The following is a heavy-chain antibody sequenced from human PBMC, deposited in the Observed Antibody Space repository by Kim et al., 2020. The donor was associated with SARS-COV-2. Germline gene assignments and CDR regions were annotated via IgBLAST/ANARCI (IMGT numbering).Heavy chain of an antibody. CDR1: GGSISSYY. CDR3: ARGDGGSYYLYAFDI. J-gene: IGHJ3*02. CDR2: IYYSGST. Sequence: SETLSLTCTVSGGSISSYYWSWIRQPPGKGLEWIGYIYYSGSTNYNPSLKSRVTISVDTSKNQFSLKLSSVTAADTAVYYCARGDGGSYYLYAFDIWGQGTMVTVSS. V-gene: IGHV4-59*01. D-gene: IGHD1-26*01.